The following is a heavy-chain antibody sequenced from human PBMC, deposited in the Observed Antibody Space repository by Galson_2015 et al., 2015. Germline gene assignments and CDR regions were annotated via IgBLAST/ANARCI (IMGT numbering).Heavy chain of an antibody. CDR3: AIRGNYSSSWYYFDY. J-gene: IGHJ4*02. CDR1: GYTFTGYY. V-gene: IGHV1-2*04. D-gene: IGHD6-13*01. Sequence: SVKVSCKASGYTFTGYYMHWVRQAPGQGLEWMGWINPNSGGTNYAQKFQGWVTMTRDTSISTAYMELSRLRSDDTAVYYCAIRGNYSSSWYYFDYWGQGTLVTVSS. CDR2: INPNSGGT.